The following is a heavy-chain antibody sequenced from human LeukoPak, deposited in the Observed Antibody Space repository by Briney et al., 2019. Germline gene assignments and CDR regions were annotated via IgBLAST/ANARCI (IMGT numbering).Heavy chain of an antibody. J-gene: IGHJ5*02. Sequence: GGSLRLSCAGSGFSVSNSYMSWVRQAPGKGLEWFSLIRDSDETFYADSVKGRFTISRDNSKNTMYLQMNRLRVEDTAVYFCARDRAVTQDWVEFDPWGQGTLVTVSS. CDR3: ARDRAVTQDWVEFDP. D-gene: IGHD4-17*01. CDR2: IRDSDET. V-gene: IGHV3-66*03. CDR1: GFSVSNSY.